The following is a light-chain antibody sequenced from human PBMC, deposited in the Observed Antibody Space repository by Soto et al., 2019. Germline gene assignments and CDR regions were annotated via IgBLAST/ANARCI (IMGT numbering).Light chain of an antibody. V-gene: IGLV1-44*01. CDR1: SSNIGTNT. J-gene: IGLJ2*01. CDR2: SDN. CDR3: ASWDVSLVV. Sequence: QSVLTQPPSAAGTPGQRVTITCSGSSSNIGTNTVIWYQQLPGTAPKLLIYSDNQRPSGVPDRFSGSKSGTSASLAIGLQSEDEADYYCASWDVSLVVFGGGTKLTVL.